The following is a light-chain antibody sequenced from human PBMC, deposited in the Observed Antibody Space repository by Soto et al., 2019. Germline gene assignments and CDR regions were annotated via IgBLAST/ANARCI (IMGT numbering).Light chain of an antibody. CDR3: QQLNSYPFT. CDR2: AAS. CDR1: QGISSY. V-gene: IGKV1-9*01. Sequence: DIQLTQSPSFLSASVGDRVTITCRASQGISSYLAWYQQKPGKAPKLLIYAASTLQSGVPSRFSGSGSGTEFTRTISRLQPEDFATYCCQQLNSYPFTFGRGTKVDIK. J-gene: IGKJ3*01.